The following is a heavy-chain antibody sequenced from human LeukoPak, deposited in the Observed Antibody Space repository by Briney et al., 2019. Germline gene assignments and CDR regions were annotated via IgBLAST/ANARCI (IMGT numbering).Heavy chain of an antibody. J-gene: IGHJ3*02. D-gene: IGHD2-8*01. Sequence: ASVKVSCKASGYTFTGYYMHWVRQAPGQGLEWMGWINPNSGGTNYAQKFQGWVTMTRDTSISTAYMELSRLRSDDAAVYYCARGAFTDRFKAHGVAFDIWGQGTMVTASS. V-gene: IGHV1-2*04. CDR2: INPNSGGT. CDR1: GYTFTGYY. CDR3: ARGAFTDRFKAHGVAFDI.